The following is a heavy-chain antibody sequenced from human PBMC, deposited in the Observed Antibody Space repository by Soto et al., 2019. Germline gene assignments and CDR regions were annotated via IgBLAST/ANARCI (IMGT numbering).Heavy chain of an antibody. D-gene: IGHD1-26*01. CDR1: GYSFITYW. CDR3: ARLVGATTSGFDY. J-gene: IGHJ4*02. CDR2: IYPGDSDS. Sequence: SGESLKISCTASGYSFITYWIGWVRQMPGKGLEWLGVIYPGDSDSRYSPSFQGLVTISADKSVSTAYLQWSSLRASDTAMYYCARLVGATTSGFDYWGQGTLVTVSS. V-gene: IGHV5-51*01.